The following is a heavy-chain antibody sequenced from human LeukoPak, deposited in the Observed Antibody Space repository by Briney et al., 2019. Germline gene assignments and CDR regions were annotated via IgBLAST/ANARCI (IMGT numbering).Heavy chain of an antibody. CDR3: ARDWADEAIPAAYYYYYMDV. J-gene: IGHJ6*03. V-gene: IGHV3-48*04. CDR2: ISSSSSTI. CDR1: GFTFSSYS. Sequence: GGSLRLSCAASGFTFSSYSMNWVRQAPGKGLEWVSYISSSSSTIYYADSVKGRFTISRDNAKNSLYLQMNSLGAEDTAVYYCARDWADEAIPAAYYYYYMDVWGKGTTVTVSS. D-gene: IGHD2-2*01.